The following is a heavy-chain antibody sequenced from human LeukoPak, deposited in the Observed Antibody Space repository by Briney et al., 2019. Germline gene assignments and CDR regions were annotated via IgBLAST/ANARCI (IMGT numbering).Heavy chain of an antibody. CDR3: ARQVDTAMDYFDY. J-gene: IGHJ4*02. CDR2: IYYTGNT. V-gene: IGHV4-59*08. Sequence: SETLSLTCTASGGSISNYYWNWIRQPPGKGLEWIGYIYYTGNTNYNPSLKSRVTISVDTSKNQFSLKLSSVTAADTAVYYCARQVDTAMDYFDYWGQGTLVTVSS. CDR1: GGSISNYY. D-gene: IGHD5-18*01.